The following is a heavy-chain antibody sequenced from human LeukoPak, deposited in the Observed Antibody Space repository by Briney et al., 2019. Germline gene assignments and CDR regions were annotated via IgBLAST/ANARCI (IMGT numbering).Heavy chain of an antibody. D-gene: IGHD3-3*01. CDR3: ARGYYDFWSGYHPGGYYYYGMDV. V-gene: IGHV4-31*03. J-gene: IGHJ6*02. CDR2: IYYSGST. Sequence: SETLSLTCTVSGGSISSGGYYWSWIRQHPGKGLEWIGYIYYSGSTYYNPSLKSRVTISVDTSKNQFSLKLSSVTAADTAVYYCARGYYDFWSGYHPGGYYYYGMDVWGQGTTVTVSS. CDR1: GGSISSGGYY.